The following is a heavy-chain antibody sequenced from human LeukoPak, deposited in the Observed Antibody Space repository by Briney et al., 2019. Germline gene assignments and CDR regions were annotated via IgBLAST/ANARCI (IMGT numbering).Heavy chain of an antibody. Sequence: GGPLRLSCAASGFTFTGYAMSWVRQAPGKGPEWVSSISVGGGDTYYADSVKGRFTVSRDNSKKTLYLQMSSLRAEDTALFYCAKYYVPGRRVFDSWGQGTPVTVSS. D-gene: IGHD3-10*01. CDR1: GFTFTGYA. CDR2: ISVGGGDT. CDR3: AKYYVPGRRVFDS. V-gene: IGHV3-23*01. J-gene: IGHJ4*02.